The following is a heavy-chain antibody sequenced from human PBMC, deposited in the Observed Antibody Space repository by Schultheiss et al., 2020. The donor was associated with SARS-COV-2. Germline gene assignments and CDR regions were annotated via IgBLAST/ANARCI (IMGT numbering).Heavy chain of an antibody. CDR2: ISSNGGST. J-gene: IGHJ4*02. Sequence: GGSLRLSCSASGFTFSSYAMHWVRQAPGKGLEYVSAISSNGGSTYYADSVKGRFTISRDNSKNTLYLQMSSLRAEDTAVYYCAKGDYGDHDYWGQGTLVTVSS. V-gene: IGHV3-64D*06. D-gene: IGHD4-17*01. CDR3: AKGDYGDHDY. CDR1: GFTFSSYA.